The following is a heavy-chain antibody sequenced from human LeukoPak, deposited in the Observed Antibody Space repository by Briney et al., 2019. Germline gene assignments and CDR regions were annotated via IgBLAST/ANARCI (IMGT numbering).Heavy chain of an antibody. CDR3: KWELHVYYGKDV. CDR1: GFKFSDAW. J-gene: IGHJ6*02. D-gene: IGHD1-26*01. Sequence: GGPLRLSCAASGFKFSDAWMSWVRQAPGKGLEWVGRMKSLVSGGTSDYAAPVKGRFSISRDDSKNTVYLHMNTLKTEDTAVYYCKWELHVYYGKDVWGQGTTVTVSS. V-gene: IGHV3-15*01. CDR2: MKSLVSGGTS.